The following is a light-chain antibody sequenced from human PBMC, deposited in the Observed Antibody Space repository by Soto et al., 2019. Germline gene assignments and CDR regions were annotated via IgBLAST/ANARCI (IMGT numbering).Light chain of an antibody. CDR1: SSDVGGYNY. CDR3: SSYTSSSTRV. CDR2: EVS. J-gene: IGLJ3*02. V-gene: IGLV2-14*01. Sequence: QSVLTQPASVSGSPGQSITISCTGTSSDVGGYNYVSWYQQHPGKAPKLMIYEVSNRPSGVSNRFSDSKSGNTASLTISGLQAEDEADYYCSSYTSSSTRVFGGGTNLTVL.